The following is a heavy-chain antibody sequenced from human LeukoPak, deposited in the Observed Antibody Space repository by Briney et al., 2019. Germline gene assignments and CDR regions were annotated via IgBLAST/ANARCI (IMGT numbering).Heavy chain of an antibody. CDR2: IIPIFGTA. V-gene: IGHV1-69*13. Sequence: SVKVSCKASGYTFSSYAISWVRQAPGQGLEWMGGIIPIFGTANYAQKFQGRVTITADESTSTAYMELSSLRSEDTAVYYCARERSSGFGSYDAFDSWGQGTMVTVSS. J-gene: IGHJ3*02. D-gene: IGHD3-10*01. CDR3: ARERSSGFGSYDAFDS. CDR1: GYTFSSYA.